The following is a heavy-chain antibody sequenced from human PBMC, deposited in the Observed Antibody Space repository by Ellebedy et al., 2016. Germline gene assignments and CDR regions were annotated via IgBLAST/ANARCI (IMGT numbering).Heavy chain of an antibody. Sequence: SETLSLXXTVSGGSISSSSYYWGWIRQPPGKGLEWIGSIYYSGSTYYNPSLKSRVTISVDTSKNQFSLKLSSVTAADTAVYYCARAPIYSTSCCNWFNPWGQGTLVTVSS. V-gene: IGHV4-39*07. J-gene: IGHJ5*02. D-gene: IGHD2-2*01. CDR2: IYYSGST. CDR1: GGSISSSSYY. CDR3: ARAPIYSTSCCNWFNP.